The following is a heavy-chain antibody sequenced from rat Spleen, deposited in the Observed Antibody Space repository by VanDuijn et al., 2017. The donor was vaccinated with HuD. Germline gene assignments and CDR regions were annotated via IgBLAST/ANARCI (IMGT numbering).Heavy chain of an antibody. D-gene: IGHD1-12*03. CDR3: ARDRGITLMVPLMDA. J-gene: IGHJ4*01. CDR1: GFSLSSYH. V-gene: IGHV2-32*01. CDR2: IWTGRPT. Sequence: QVQLKESGPGLVQPSQTLSLTCTVSGFSLSSYHVSWFRQPPGKGLEWMGVIWTGRPTSYNSLLKSRLTISKDISKSQVFVKMNRLQTEDTATYYCARDRGITLMVPLMDAWGHGASFTVSS.